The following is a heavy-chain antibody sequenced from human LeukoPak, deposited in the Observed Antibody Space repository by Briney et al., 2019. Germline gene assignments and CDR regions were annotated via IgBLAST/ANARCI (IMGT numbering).Heavy chain of an antibody. CDR2: ISSSSSYI. CDR3: ARDPSSSWYVAFDI. J-gene: IGHJ3*02. V-gene: IGHV3-21*01. D-gene: IGHD6-13*01. CDR1: GFTFSSYS. Sequence: GGSLRLSCAASGFTFSSYSMNWVRQAPGKGLEWVSSISSSSSYIYYADSVKGRFTISRDNAKNSLYLQMNSLRAEDTAVYYCARDPSSSWYVAFDIWGQGQWSPSLQ.